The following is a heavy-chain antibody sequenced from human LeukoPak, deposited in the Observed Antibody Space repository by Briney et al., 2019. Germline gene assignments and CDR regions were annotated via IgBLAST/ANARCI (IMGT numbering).Heavy chain of an antibody. CDR1: GFTFSSYA. D-gene: IGHD5-18*01. J-gene: IGHJ4*02. V-gene: IGHV4-34*01. Sequence: GSLRLSCAASGFTFSSYAMHWVRQPPGKGLEWIGEINHSGSTNYNPSLKSRVTISVDTSKNQFSLKLSSVTAADTAVYYCARPYSYGTQSWGQGTLVTVSS. CDR3: ARPYSYGTQS. CDR2: INHSGST.